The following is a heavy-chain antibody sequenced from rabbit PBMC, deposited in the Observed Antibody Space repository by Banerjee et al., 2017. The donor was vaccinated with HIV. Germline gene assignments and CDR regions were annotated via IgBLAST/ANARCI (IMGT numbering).Heavy chain of an antibody. CDR2: IYAGSSGTT. V-gene: IGHV1S45*01. J-gene: IGHJ4*01. CDR3: ARDLAGVIGRNFNL. Sequence: QEQLEESGGDLVKPEGSLTLTCKASGIDFSNYVYICWVRQAPGKGLELIACIYAGSSGTTEYASWAKGRFTISKTSSTTVTLQMTSLTAADTATYFCARDLAGVIGRNFNLWGQGTLVTVS. CDR1: GIDFSNYVY. D-gene: IGHD4-1*01.